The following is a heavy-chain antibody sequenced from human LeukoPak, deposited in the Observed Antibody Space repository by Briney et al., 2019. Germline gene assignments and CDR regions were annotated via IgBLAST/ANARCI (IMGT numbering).Heavy chain of an antibody. D-gene: IGHD6-13*01. V-gene: IGHV5-51*01. CDR1: GYTFTNYW. Sequence: GESLKISCKGSGYTFTNYWIAWVRQMPGKGLECMGIIYPDDSDMNFSPSFQGQVTMSADKSSTTAYLQWSSLKSSDTAMYYCARMYSTNAFDVWGQGTMVTVSS. CDR3: ARMYSTNAFDV. CDR2: IYPDDSDM. J-gene: IGHJ3*01.